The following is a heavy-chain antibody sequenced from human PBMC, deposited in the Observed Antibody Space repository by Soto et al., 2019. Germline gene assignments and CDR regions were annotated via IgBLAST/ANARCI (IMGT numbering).Heavy chain of an antibody. D-gene: IGHD2-15*01. CDR1: GGSFSGYD. CDR2: INHSGST. V-gene: IGHV4-34*01. CDR3: AKVDRAAHYYYYYYMGV. Sequence: PSQTLSLSCAVYGGSFSGYDGSWIRQNPGKGLEWIGEINHSGSTNYNPSLKSRVTISVDTSKNQFSLKLSSVTAADTAVYYCAKVDRAAHYYYYYYMGVWGKGTTVTVSS. J-gene: IGHJ6*03.